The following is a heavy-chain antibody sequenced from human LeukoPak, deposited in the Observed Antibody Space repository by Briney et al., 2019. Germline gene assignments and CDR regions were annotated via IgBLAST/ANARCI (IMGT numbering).Heavy chain of an antibody. CDR2: ISAYNGNT. V-gene: IGHV1-18*01. CDR1: GYTFTSYG. Sequence: ASVKVSCKASGYTFTSYGISWVRQAPGQGLEWMGWISAYNGNTNYAQKLQGRVTMTTDTSTSTAYMELRSLRSDDTAVYYCARGTYYDFWSGYYSYNWSDPWGQGTLVTVSS. D-gene: IGHD3-3*01. CDR3: ARGTYYDFWSGYYSYNWSDP. J-gene: IGHJ5*02.